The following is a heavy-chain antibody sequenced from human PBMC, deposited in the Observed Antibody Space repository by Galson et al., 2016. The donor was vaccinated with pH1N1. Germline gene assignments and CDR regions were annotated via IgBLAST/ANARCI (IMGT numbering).Heavy chain of an antibody. D-gene: IGHD3-10*01. V-gene: IGHV4-59*11. Sequence: SETLSLTCTVSGGSITTHYWSWIRQPPGKGLEYIGYMYYSGSSDYNPSLKSRVTISIDTSKNQFSLKLSSVTAADTAVYYCARDQRPGWFGAPFDLWGRGTRVTVSS. CDR1: GGSITTHY. CDR2: MYYSGSS. J-gene: IGHJ2*01. CDR3: ARDQRPGWFGAPFDL.